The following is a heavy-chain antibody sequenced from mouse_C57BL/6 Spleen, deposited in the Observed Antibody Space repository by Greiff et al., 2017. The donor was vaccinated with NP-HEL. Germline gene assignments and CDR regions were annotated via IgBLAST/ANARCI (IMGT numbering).Heavy chain of an antibody. J-gene: IGHJ3*01. CDR1: GFSLTSYA. CDR3: DRNWGDGYPFAY. Sequence: QVQLQQSGPGLVAPSQSLSITCTVSGFSLTSYAISWVRQPPGKGLEWLGVIWTGGGTNYNSALISRLSISKDNSKSQVFLKMNSLQTDDTARDYCDRNWGDGYPFAYWGQGTLVTVSA. CDR2: IWTGGGT. D-gene: IGHD2-3*01. V-gene: IGHV2-9-1*01.